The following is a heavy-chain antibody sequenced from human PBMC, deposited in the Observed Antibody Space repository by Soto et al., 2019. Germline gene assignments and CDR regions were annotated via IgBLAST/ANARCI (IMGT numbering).Heavy chain of an antibody. D-gene: IGHD2-2*03. V-gene: IGHV1-2*04. CDR2: INPNSGGT. CDR1: GYTFTSYD. CDR3: ARERFGYCSSTSCYASYYYYGMDV. J-gene: IGHJ6*02. Sequence: GASVKVSCKASGYTFTSYDMHWVRQAPGQGLEWMGWINPNSGGTNYAQKFQGWVTMTRDTSISTAYMELSRLRSDDTAVCYCARERFGYCSSTSCYASYYYYGMDVWGQGTTVTVS.